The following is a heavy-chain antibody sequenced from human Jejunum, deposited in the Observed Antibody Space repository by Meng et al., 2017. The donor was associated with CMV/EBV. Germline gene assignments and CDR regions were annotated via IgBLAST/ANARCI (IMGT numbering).Heavy chain of an antibody. CDR2: INPDRGGT. D-gene: IGHD2-2*01. CDR1: YTFTGNH. J-gene: IGHJ4*02. V-gene: IGHV1-2*02. Sequence: YTFTGNHIHWVRQAPGQGPEWMGWINPDRGGTNYAQKFQGRVTMTRDTSIRTVYMEVTTLRSDDTAVYYCARAWRTSQLLSSLDSWGQGTLVTVSS. CDR3: ARAWRTSQLLSSLDS.